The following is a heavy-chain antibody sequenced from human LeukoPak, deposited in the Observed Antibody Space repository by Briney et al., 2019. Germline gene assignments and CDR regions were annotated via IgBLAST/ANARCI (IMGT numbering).Heavy chain of an antibody. Sequence: SVKVSCKASGGTFSSYAISWVRQAPGQGLEWMGGIIPIFGTANYAQKFQGRVTITTDESTSTAYMELSSLRSEDTAVYYCAREGHCSSTSCYAGRIYNRFDPWGQGTLVTVSS. CDR1: GGTFSSYA. J-gene: IGHJ5*02. D-gene: IGHD2-2*01. CDR2: IIPIFGTA. V-gene: IGHV1-69*05. CDR3: AREGHCSSTSCYAGRIYNRFDP.